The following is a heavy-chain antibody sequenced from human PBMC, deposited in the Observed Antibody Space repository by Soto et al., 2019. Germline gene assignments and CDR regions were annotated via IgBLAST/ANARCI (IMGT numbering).Heavy chain of an antibody. CDR1: GYSFTSYW. Sequence: GESLKISCKGSGYSFTSYWISWVRQMPGKGLEWMGRIDPSDSYTNYSPSFQGHVTISADKSISTAYLQWSSLKASDKAMYYCARSDSRSYSSSYYYGMDVWGKGTTVTVSS. CDR2: IDPSDSYT. D-gene: IGHD1-26*01. CDR3: ARSDSRSYSSSYYYGMDV. J-gene: IGHJ6*04. V-gene: IGHV5-10-1*01.